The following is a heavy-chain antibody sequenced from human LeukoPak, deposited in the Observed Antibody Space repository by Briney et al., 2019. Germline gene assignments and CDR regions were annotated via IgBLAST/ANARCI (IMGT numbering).Heavy chain of an antibody. V-gene: IGHV3-21*01. CDR1: GFTFSTYS. D-gene: IGHD2-8*01. CDR2: LTTSSSYI. CDR3: ARDSSPDIVLMVYAIPSHFDY. Sequence: GGSLRLSCAASGFTFSTYSMNWVRQAPGKGLEWVSSLTTSSSYIYYADSVKGRFTISRDNAKNSLYLQMSSLRAEDTAVYYCARDSSPDIVLMVYAIPSHFDYWGQGTLVTVSS. J-gene: IGHJ4*02.